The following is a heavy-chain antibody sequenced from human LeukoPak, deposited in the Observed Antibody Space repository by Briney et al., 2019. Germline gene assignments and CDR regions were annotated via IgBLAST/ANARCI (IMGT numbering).Heavy chain of an antibody. Sequence: GASVKVSCKASGYTFFNYGISWNRQAPGQGLEWMGWISTLNGNTHYAQKVLGRVTMTTDTSTSTAYMELRSLTSDDTAVYYCARVGIAARLSDAFDIWGQGTMVTVSS. V-gene: IGHV1-18*01. CDR2: ISTLNGNT. J-gene: IGHJ3*02. CDR1: GYTFFNYG. D-gene: IGHD6-6*01. CDR3: ARVGIAARLSDAFDI.